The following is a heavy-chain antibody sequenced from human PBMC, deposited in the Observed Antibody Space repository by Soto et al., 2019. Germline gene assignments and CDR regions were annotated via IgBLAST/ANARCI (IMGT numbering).Heavy chain of an antibody. CDR2: IYYSGST. J-gene: IGHJ5*02. CDR3: ARWGSAWFGEAGQANWFDP. V-gene: IGHV4-31*03. CDR1: GGSISSGGYY. D-gene: IGHD3-10*01. Sequence: SETLSLTCTVSGGSISSGGYYWSWIRQHPGKGLEWIGYIYYSGSTYYNPSLKSRVTISVDTSKNQFSLKLSSVTAADTAVYYCARWGSAWFGEAGQANWFDPWGQGTLVTVSS.